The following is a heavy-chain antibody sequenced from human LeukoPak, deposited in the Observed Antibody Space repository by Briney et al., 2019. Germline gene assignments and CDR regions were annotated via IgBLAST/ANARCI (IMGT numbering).Heavy chain of an antibody. D-gene: IGHD3-16*02. J-gene: IGHJ4*02. CDR2: ISAYNGNT. CDR1: GYTFTSYG. Sequence: GASVKVSCKASGYTFTSYGISWVRQALGQGLEWMGWISAYNGNTNYAQKLQGRVTMTTDTSTSTAYMELRSLRSDDTAVYYCARDSLGDYVWGSYRHDFDYWGQGTLVTVSS. CDR3: ARDSLGDYVWGSYRHDFDY. V-gene: IGHV1-18*01.